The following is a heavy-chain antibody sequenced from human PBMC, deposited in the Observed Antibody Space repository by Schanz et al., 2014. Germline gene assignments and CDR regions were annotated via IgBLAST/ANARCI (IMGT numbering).Heavy chain of an antibody. CDR1: GFTFSTYA. V-gene: IGHV3-23*01. Sequence: EVQLLESGGGLVQPGGSLRLSCSASGFTFSTYAMSWARQTPGKGLEWVSSITTGGNTYYRDSVKGRFIVSRDNSKNTLDLQMNSLRAEDTAIYYCAKDLAAVGVFDYWGQGTLVTVSS. CDR2: ITTGGNT. D-gene: IGHD6-13*01. CDR3: AKDLAAVGVFDY. J-gene: IGHJ4*02.